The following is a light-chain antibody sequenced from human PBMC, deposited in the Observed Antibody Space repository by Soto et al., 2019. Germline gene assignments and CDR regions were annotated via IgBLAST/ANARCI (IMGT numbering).Light chain of an antibody. J-gene: IGKJ4*01. V-gene: IGKV3-20*01. CDR1: QSVKYNA. CDR2: TAS. CDR3: QQYASSPLT. Sequence: EILLTQSQGTLSLSPGERATLSCRSSQSVKYNALAWYQQKPGQAPRLLIHTASGRATGVPDRFSGSGSGSDFTLTISRLEAEDFAVYYCQQYASSPLTFGGGTKVDI.